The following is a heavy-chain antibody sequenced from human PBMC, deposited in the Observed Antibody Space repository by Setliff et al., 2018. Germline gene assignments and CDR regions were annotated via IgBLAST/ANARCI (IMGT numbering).Heavy chain of an antibody. V-gene: IGHV3-21*01. J-gene: IGHJ5*01. Sequence: LRLSCAASGFIFNTYTMNWVRQAPGQGLEWVSSIRASSGYIYYAGSVKGRSTISRDNTKNSLDLQMNSLRVDDTAVYFCARSGGSASASWFDSWGQGTLVTVSS. CDR1: GFIFNTYT. CDR3: ARSGGSASASWFDS. CDR2: IRASSGYI. D-gene: IGHD2-15*01.